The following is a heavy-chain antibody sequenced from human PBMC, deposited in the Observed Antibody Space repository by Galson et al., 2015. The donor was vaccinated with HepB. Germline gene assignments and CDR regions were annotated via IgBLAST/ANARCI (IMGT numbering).Heavy chain of an antibody. Sequence: LRLSCAASGFTFSSYGMSWVRQAPGKGLEWVSYITTGSRTIYYADSVKGRFTISRDNAKNSLYLQMNSLRDEDTAVDYCARSFGRRGVDPQAYYFDYWGQGTLVTVSS. CDR2: ITTGSRTI. V-gene: IGHV3-48*02. D-gene: IGHD3-10*01. J-gene: IGHJ4*02. CDR3: ARSFGRRGVDPQAYYFDY. CDR1: GFTFSSYG.